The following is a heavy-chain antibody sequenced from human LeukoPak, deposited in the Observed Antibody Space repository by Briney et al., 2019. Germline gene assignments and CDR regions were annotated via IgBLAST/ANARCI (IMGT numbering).Heavy chain of an antibody. CDR3: ASSRPPGGDFWSGYYTADYYGMDV. V-gene: IGHV3-7*05. J-gene: IGHJ6*02. CDR1: GFTFSSFG. Sequence: GGSLRLSCAASGFTFSSFGMNWVRQAPGKGLEWVANIKQDGSERYYVDSVKGRFTISRDNAKNSLYLQMNSLRAEDTAVYYCASSRPPGGDFWSGYYTADYYGMDVWGQGTTVTVSS. D-gene: IGHD3-3*01. CDR2: IKQDGSER.